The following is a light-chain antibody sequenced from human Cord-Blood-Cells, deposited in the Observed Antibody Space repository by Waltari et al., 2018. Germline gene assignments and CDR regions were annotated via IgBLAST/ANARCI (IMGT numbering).Light chain of an antibody. J-gene: IGLJ3*02. CDR2: LNSDDSH. CDR1: SGHSSYA. CDR3: QTWGTGIRV. V-gene: IGLV4-69*01. Sequence: QLVLTQSPSASASLGASVKLTCTLSSGHSSYAIARHQQQPEKGPRYLLKLNSDDSHSKGDGIPDRFSGSSSGAERYLTISGLQSGDEADYDCQTWGTGIRVFGGGTKLTVL.